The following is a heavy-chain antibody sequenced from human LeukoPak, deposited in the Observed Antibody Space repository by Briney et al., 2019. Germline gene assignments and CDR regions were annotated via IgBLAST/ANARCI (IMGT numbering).Heavy chain of an antibody. CDR2: IRYDGSNK. CDR3: AKGGQWLARLDY. CDR1: GFTFSSYG. Sequence: GGSLRLSCAASGFTFSSYGMHWVRQAPGKGLEWVAFIRYDGSNKYSADSVKGRFTISRDNSKNTLYLQMNSLRAEDTAVYYCAKGGQWLARLDYWGQGTLVTVSS. D-gene: IGHD6-19*01. V-gene: IGHV3-30*02. J-gene: IGHJ4*02.